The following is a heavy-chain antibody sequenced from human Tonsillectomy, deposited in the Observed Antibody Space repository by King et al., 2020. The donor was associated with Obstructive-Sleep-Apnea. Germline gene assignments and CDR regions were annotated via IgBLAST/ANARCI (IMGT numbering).Heavy chain of an antibody. CDR1: GFTLSSYA. J-gene: IGHJ3*01. V-gene: IGHV3-30-3*01. D-gene: IGHD1-1*01. CDR3: ARVTGFATHDAFDV. Sequence: VQLVESGGGVVQPGRSLRLSCAASGFTLSSYALHWVRQAPGKGLEWVAVISGDGSIIYYADSVKGRFTISRDNSKNAQYVQMSSLRTDDTAVYYCARVTGFATHDAFDVWGQGTMVTVSP. CDR2: ISGDGSII.